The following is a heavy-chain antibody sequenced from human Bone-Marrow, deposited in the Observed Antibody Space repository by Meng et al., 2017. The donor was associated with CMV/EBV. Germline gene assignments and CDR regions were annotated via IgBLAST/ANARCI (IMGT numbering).Heavy chain of an antibody. V-gene: IGHV1-69*10. CDR2: IIPILGIA. D-gene: IGHD2-2*02. CDR1: GGTFSSYA. CDR3: ARGGVSGCSSTSCYTGWFDP. J-gene: IGHJ5*02. Sequence: SVKVSCKASGGTFSSYAISWVRQAPGQGLEWMGGIIPILGIANYAQKFQGRVTITADKSTSTAYMELSSLRSEDTAVYYCARGGVSGCSSTSCYTGWFDPWGLGTLVTVSS.